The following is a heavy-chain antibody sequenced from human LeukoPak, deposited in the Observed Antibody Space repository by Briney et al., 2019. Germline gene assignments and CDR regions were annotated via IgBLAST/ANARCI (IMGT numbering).Heavy chain of an antibody. CDR3: ARASIAARTHDY. Sequence: ASVKVSCKASGYTFTGYYMHWVRQAPGQGLEWMGWINPNSGGTNYAQKFQGRVTMARDTSISTAYMELSRLRSDDTAVYYCARASIAARTHDYWGQGTLVTVSS. CDR1: GYTFTGYY. J-gene: IGHJ4*02. D-gene: IGHD6-6*01. V-gene: IGHV1-2*02. CDR2: INPNSGGT.